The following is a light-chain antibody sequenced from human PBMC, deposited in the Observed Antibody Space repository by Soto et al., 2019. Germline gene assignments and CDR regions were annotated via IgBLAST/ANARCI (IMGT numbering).Light chain of an antibody. V-gene: IGKV3-20*01. Sequence: EIVLTQSPGTLSLSPGERATLSCGASQSVSSNYLDWYQQKHGQAPRLLIYDASSRATGIPERFSGSGYGTDLTIIISRMETEDFAVYYCQQYGSSTLTFGGGTKVDIK. J-gene: IGKJ4*01. CDR3: QQYGSSTLT. CDR1: QSVSSNY. CDR2: DAS.